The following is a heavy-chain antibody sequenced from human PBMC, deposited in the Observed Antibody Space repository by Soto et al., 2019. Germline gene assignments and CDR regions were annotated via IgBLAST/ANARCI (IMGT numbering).Heavy chain of an antibody. Sequence: ASVKVSCKASGYTFTDCYIHWVRQAPGQGLEWMGWINPKSGGTNIAQRFKGRVNMTRDMSISTVYMEMNRLKSDDTAVYYCVRDGLVSSARYYFDYWGLGTLVTVSS. D-gene: IGHD6-13*01. CDR1: GYTFTDCY. CDR2: INPKSGGT. J-gene: IGHJ4*02. CDR3: VRDGLVSSARYYFDY. V-gene: IGHV1-2*02.